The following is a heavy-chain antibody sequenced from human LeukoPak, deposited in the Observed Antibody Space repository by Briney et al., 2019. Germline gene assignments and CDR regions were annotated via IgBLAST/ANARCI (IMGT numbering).Heavy chain of an antibody. D-gene: IGHD3-22*01. CDR3: VRALADTSGYYSHFDY. CDR1: GGSISSSSHY. CDR2: VYYSGST. J-gene: IGHJ4*02. V-gene: IGHV4-39*07. Sequence: SETLSLTCSVSGGSISSSSHYWGWIRQPPGKGLEWIGSVYYSGSTYYNPSLKSRVTISEDTSKNHFSLKLTSVTAADTAMYYCVRALADTSGYYSHFDYWAREFWSPSPQ.